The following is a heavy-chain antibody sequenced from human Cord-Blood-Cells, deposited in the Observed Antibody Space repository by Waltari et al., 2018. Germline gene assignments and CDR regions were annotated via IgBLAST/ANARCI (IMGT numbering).Heavy chain of an antibody. J-gene: IGHJ3*02. CDR2: IYSGGST. V-gene: IGHV3-53*02. Sequence: EVRLVATGGGLIQPGGSLRLSCAASGFTVSRHYMSWVRQAPGKGLEWVSVIYSGGSTNYADSVKGRFTISRDNSKNTLYLQMNSLRAEDTAVYYCAREKIAAAGTDAFDIWGQGTMVTVSS. CDR3: AREKIAAAGTDAFDI. CDR1: GFTVSRHY. D-gene: IGHD6-13*01.